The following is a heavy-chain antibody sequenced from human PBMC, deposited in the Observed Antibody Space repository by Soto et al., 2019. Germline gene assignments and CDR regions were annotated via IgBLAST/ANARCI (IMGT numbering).Heavy chain of an antibody. CDR1: RFSFSKYG. CDR3: AKGYEVSPSVASCCYPNYFYGVDV. D-gene: IGHD2-2*01. Sequence: PGGSLRLSCAASRFSFSKYGMHWVRQAPGEGLDWLSLISHDGSEKWSAESVKGRFTISRDNSNNTMYLQMNNLRGDDMAVNYHAKGYEVSPSVASCCYPNYFYGVDVWGGGTTVTVSS. CDR2: ISHDGSEK. J-gene: IGHJ6*04. V-gene: IGHV3-30*18.